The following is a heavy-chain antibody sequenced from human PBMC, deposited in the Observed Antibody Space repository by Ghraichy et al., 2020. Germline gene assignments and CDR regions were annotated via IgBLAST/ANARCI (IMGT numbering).Heavy chain of an antibody. V-gene: IGHV4-30-4*08. J-gene: IGHJ5*02. D-gene: IGHD2-21*01. CDR3: ATRGGDCYSSLNWFDP. Sequence: SETLSLTCTVSGGSISSGDYYWSWIRQPPGKGLEWIGYIFYSGTTYYNPSLKSRVTISQDTSKNQFSLKLSSVTAADTAVYYCATRGGDCYSSLNWFDPWGQGTLVTVSS. CDR2: IFYSGTT. CDR1: GGSISSGDYY.